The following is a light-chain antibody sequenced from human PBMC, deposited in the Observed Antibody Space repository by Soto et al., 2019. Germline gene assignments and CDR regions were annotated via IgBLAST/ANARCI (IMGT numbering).Light chain of an antibody. V-gene: IGKV3-11*01. Sequence: EIVMTKSPATLSVSPGERATLSCSASQSISSNLAWYQQKPGQAPRLLIYDASNRATGIPARFSGSGSGTDFTLTISSLEPEDFAVYYCQQRSNWPPDTFGQGTRLEIK. J-gene: IGKJ5*01. CDR2: DAS. CDR1: QSISSN. CDR3: QQRSNWPPDT.